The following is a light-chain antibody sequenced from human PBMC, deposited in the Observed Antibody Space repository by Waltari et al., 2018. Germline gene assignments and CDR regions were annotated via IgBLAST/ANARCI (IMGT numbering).Light chain of an antibody. CDR2: STF. Sequence: DIVMTQSPDSLAVSLGERATINCKSSQSVLSKSADIDYVAWFQQKPGQPPKLLIHSTFTRVSGVPDRFSGSGSGTDFTLTISSLQAEDVAVYYCHQYLTAPLTFGPGTKVDIK. CDR1: QSVLSKSADIDY. J-gene: IGKJ3*01. V-gene: IGKV4-1*01. CDR3: HQYLTAPLT.